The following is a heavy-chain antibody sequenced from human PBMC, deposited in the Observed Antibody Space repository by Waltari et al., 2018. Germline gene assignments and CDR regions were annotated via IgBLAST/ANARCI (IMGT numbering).Heavy chain of an antibody. CDR1: GGSISSSSYY. Sequence: QLQLQESGPGLVKPSETLSLTCTVSGGSISSSSYYWGWIRQPPGKGLEWIGSIYYSGITYYNPSLKSRFTISVDTSKNQFSLKLSSVTAADTAVYYCARHPAMTIMLWYFDLWGRGTLVTVSS. V-gene: IGHV4-39*01. CDR2: IYYSGIT. D-gene: IGHD2-8*01. CDR3: ARHPAMTIMLWYFDL. J-gene: IGHJ2*01.